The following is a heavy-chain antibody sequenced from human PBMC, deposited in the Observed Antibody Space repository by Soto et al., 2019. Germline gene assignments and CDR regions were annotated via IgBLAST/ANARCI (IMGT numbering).Heavy chain of an antibody. J-gene: IGHJ4*02. V-gene: IGHV3-7*01. CDR3: ARLLRFFPWHFDY. CDR1: GFTFSSYW. D-gene: IGHD3-3*01. CDR2: TNQDGSEK. Sequence: PGGSLRLSCAASGFTFSSYWMSWVRQAPGKGLEWMANTNQDGSEKYYVDSVKGRFTISRDNAKNSLYLQMNSLRAEDTAVYYCARLLRFFPWHFDYWGQGTLVTVSS.